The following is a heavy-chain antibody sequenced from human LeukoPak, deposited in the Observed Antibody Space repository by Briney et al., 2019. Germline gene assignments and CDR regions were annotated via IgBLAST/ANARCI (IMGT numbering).Heavy chain of an antibody. D-gene: IGHD4-11*01. CDR3: ARDQYATDVLDY. CDR2: INPSGGST. Sequence: GASVKVSCKASGYTFTSYYMHWARQAPGQGLEWMGIINPSGGSTSYAQKFQGRVTMTRDMSTSTVYMELSSLRSEDTAVYYCARDQYATDVLDYWGQGTLVTVSS. J-gene: IGHJ4*02. CDR1: GYTFTSYY. V-gene: IGHV1-46*01.